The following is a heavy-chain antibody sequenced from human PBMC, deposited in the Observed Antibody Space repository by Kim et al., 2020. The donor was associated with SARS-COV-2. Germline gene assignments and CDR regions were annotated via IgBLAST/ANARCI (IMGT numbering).Heavy chain of an antibody. CDR1: GFPFSRYW. D-gene: IGHD1-1*01. Sequence: GGSLRLSCVASGFPFSRYWMSWVRQAPGKGLEWVANIKQDESENYYVDSVKGRFTISRDNAKNSVYLQMNSLRADDTAVYYCARVRRSGTTDWFDPWGQG. CDR3: ARVRRSGTTDWFDP. J-gene: IGHJ5*01. V-gene: IGHV3-7*03. CDR2: IKQDESEN.